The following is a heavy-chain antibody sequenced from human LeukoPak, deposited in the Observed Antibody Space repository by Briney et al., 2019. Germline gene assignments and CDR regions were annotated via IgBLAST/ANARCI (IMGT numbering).Heavy chain of an antibody. V-gene: IGHV1-2*02. CDR3: ARDPGGSYNWFDP. Sequence: AASVKVSCKASGYTFTSYYMHWVRQAPGQGLEWMGWINPNSGGTNYAQKFQGRVTMTRDTSISTAYMELSRLRSDDTAVYYCARDPGGSYNWFDPWGQGTLVTVSS. J-gene: IGHJ5*02. CDR2: INPNSGGT. D-gene: IGHD1-26*01. CDR1: GYTFTSYY.